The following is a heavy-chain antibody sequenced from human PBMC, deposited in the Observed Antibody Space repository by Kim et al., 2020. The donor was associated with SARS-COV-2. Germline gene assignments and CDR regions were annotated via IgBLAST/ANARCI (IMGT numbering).Heavy chain of an antibody. J-gene: IGHJ4*02. CDR3: ARWEIGTASFDL. V-gene: IGHV3-21*06. CDR2: V. Sequence: VHYAASMKGRFTISRDNAKNSRFLQMNSLGAEDTVVYYCARWEIGTASFDLWGQGTLVTVSP. D-gene: IGHD3-9*01.